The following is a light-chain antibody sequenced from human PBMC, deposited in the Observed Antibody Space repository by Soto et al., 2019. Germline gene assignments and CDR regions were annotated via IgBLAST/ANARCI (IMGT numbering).Light chain of an antibody. CDR3: SSYAGNNNVV. J-gene: IGLJ1*01. V-gene: IGLV2-8*01. Sequence: QSVLAQPPSASGSPGQSVTISCTGTSSDVGGYNYVSWYQQHPGKAPKLMIYEVSKRPSGVPDRFSGSKSGNTASLTVSGLQAEDEADYYCSSYAGNNNVVFGTGTKVTVL. CDR1: SSDVGGYNY. CDR2: EVS.